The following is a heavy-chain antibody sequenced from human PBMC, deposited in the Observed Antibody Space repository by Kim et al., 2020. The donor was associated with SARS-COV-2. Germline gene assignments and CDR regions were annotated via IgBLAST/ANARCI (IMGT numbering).Heavy chain of an antibody. Sequence: GGSLRLSCAASGFTVSSNYMSWVRQAPGKGLEWVSVIYSGGSTYYADSVKGRFTISRDNSKNTLYLQMNSLRAEDTAVYYCARGHFDWLFGRVYYYYGMDVWGQGTTVTVSS. J-gene: IGHJ6*02. CDR3: ARGHFDWLFGRVYYYYGMDV. V-gene: IGHV3-53*01. CDR1: GFTVSSNY. CDR2: IYSGGST. D-gene: IGHD3-9*01.